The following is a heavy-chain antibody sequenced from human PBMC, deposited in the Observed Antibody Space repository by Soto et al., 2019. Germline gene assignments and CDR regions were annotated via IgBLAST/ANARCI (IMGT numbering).Heavy chain of an antibody. V-gene: IGHV3-23*01. CDR1: GFTFSSYA. J-gene: IGHJ4*02. D-gene: IGHD6-13*01. CDR2: ISGSGGST. CDR3: ANEQNDSSSWSELNY. Sequence: EVQLLESGGGLVQPGGSLRLSCAASGFTFSSYAMSWVRQAPGKGLEWVSAISGSGGSTYYADSVKGRFTISRDNSKNTLYLQMNSLRSEDTAVYYCANEQNDSSSWSELNYWGQGTLVTVSS.